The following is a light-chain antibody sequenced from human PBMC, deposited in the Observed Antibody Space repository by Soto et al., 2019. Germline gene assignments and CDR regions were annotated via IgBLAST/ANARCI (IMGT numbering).Light chain of an antibody. V-gene: IGLV2-14*01. CDR3: SSYTTSNTRQIV. CDR2: DVS. J-gene: IGLJ1*01. CDR1: RSNVGGYNN. Sequence: QSVLTQPASVSGSPGQSITISCTGTRSNVGGYNNVSWYQQHPGKAPKFMIYDVSNRPSGVSNRFSGSKSGNTASRTISGLQAEDEADYYCSSYTTSNTRQIVFGTGTKVTVL.